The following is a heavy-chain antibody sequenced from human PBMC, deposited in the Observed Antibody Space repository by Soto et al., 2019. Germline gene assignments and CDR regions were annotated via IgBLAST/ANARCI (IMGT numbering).Heavy chain of an antibody. D-gene: IGHD3-10*01. V-gene: IGHV4-30-4*01. CDR3: AKETRGGVRGVSYGMDV. J-gene: IGHJ6*02. CDR2: IYYSGST. Sequence: SETLSLTCTVSGGSISSGDYYWSWIRQPPGKGLEWIGYIYYSGSTYYNPSLKSRVTISVDTSKNQFSLKLSSVTAADTAVYYCAKETRGGVRGVSYGMDVWGQGTTVTVSS. CDR1: GGSISSGDYY.